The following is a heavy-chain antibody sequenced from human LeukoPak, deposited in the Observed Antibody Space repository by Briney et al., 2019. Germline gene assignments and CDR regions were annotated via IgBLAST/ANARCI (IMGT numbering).Heavy chain of an antibody. CDR3: ARGPTISETGYFDF. CDR2: INHRGDT. V-gene: IGHV4-34*01. Sequence: SETLSLTCAVYGGSFSTYYWSWIRQSPGKWLEWIAEINHRGDTNYNPSVKSRVTISVDTSKNQFSLKVRSLTAADTAVYYCARGPTISETGYFDFWGQGTLVTVSS. J-gene: IGHJ4*03. CDR1: GGSFSTYY. D-gene: IGHD1-1*01.